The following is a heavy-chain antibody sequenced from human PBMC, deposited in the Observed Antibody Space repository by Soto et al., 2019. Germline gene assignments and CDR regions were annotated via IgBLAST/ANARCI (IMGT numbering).Heavy chain of an antibody. CDR1: GFTFSSYA. V-gene: IGHV3-23*01. Sequence: LRLSCAASGFTFSSYAMSWVRQAPGKGLEWVSAISGSGGGTYYADSVKGRFTISRDNSKNTLYLQMNSLRAEDTAVYYCAKTGITMIVVVSDFDYWGQGTLVTVSS. J-gene: IGHJ4*02. CDR2: ISGSGGGT. D-gene: IGHD3-22*01. CDR3: AKTGITMIVVVSDFDY.